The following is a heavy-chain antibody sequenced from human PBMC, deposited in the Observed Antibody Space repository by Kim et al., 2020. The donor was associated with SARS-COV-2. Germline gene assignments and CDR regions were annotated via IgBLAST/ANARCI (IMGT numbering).Heavy chain of an antibody. J-gene: IGHJ4*02. Sequence: ASVKVSCKASGYTFTSYAMHWVRQAPGQRLEWMGWINAGNGNTKYSQKFQGRVTITRDTSASTAYMELSSLRSEDTAVYYCARYYGDYGGADYWGQGTLVTVSS. V-gene: IGHV1-3*01. CDR2: INAGNGNT. CDR1: GYTFTSYA. CDR3: ARYYGDYGGADY. D-gene: IGHD4-17*01.